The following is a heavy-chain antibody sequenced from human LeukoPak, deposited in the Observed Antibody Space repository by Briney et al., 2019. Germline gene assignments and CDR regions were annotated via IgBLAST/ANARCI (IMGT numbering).Heavy chain of an antibody. V-gene: IGHV1-46*01. Sequence: ASVKVSCKASGYTFTGYYMHWVRQAPGQGLEWMGIINPSGGSTSYAQKFQGRVTMTRDTSTSTVYMELSSLRSEDTAVYYCAREVGAGNSGPHLDYWGQGTLVTVSS. CDR1: GYTFTGYY. J-gene: IGHJ4*02. CDR2: INPSGGST. D-gene: IGHD4-23*01. CDR3: AREVGAGNSGPHLDY.